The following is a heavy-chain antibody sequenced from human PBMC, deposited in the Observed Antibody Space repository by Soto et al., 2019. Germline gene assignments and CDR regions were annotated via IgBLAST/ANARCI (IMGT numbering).Heavy chain of an antibody. D-gene: IGHD3-3*01. CDR1: GGSISSSSYY. CDR3: ARITIFGVVINEGMDV. V-gene: IGHV4-39*01. J-gene: IGHJ6*02. CDR2: IYYSGST. Sequence: SETLSLTCTVSGGSISSSSYYWGWIRQPPGKGLEWIGSIYYSGSTYYNPSLKSRVTISVDTSKDQFSLKLSSVTAADTAVYYCARITIFGVVINEGMDVWGQGTTVTVSS.